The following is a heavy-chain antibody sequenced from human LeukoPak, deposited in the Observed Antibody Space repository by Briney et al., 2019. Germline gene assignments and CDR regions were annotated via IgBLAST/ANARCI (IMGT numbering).Heavy chain of an antibody. D-gene: IGHD2-2*01. CDR2: IYYSGST. CDR3: ARDGGQLLFFY. Sequence: SETLSLTCAVYGGSFSGYYWSWIRQPPGKGLEWIGYIYYSGSTNYNPSLKSRVTISVDTSKNQFSLKLSSVTAADTAVYYCARDGGQLLFFYWGQGTLVTVSS. V-gene: IGHV4-59*01. J-gene: IGHJ4*02. CDR1: GGSFSGYY.